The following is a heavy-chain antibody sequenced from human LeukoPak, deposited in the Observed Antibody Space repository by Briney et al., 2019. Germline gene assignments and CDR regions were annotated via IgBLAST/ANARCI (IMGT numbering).Heavy chain of an antibody. D-gene: IGHD1-26*01. J-gene: IGHJ4*02. CDR1: GGTFSSYA. CDR2: IIPIFGTA. V-gene: IGHV1-69*13. Sequence: AASVKVSCKASGGTFSSYAISWVRQAPGQGLEWMGGIIPIFGTANYAQKFQGRVTITADESTSTAYMELSNLRSEDTAVYYCASADTGSYYGLVDDWGQGTLVTVSS. CDR3: ASADTGSYYGLVDD.